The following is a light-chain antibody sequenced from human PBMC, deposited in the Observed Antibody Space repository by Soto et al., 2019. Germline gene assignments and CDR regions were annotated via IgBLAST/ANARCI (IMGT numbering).Light chain of an antibody. CDR3: SSYAGSNNFV. CDR1: SSDIGAYDY. Sequence: QYVLTQPASLSGSPGQSITISCTGTSSDIGAYDYVSWFQQHPGKAPKLMIYEVSKRPSGVPDRFSGSKSGNTASLTVSGLQAEDEADYYCSSYAGSNNFVFGTGTKVTVL. V-gene: IGLV2-8*01. J-gene: IGLJ1*01. CDR2: EVS.